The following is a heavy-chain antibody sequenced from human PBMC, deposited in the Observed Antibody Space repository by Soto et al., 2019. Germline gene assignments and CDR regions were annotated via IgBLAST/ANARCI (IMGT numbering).Heavy chain of an antibody. CDR1: GFIFNSYD. J-gene: IGHJ6*03. CDR3: ARERGYCSSTSCYPTPRGRYMDV. D-gene: IGHD2-2*01. V-gene: IGHV3-30-3*01. Sequence: PGGSLRLSCAASGFIFNSYDIHWVRQAPGTGLEWVTVISSDGTNQYYTDSVKGRFTISRDNAKNSLYLQMNSLRAEDTAVYYCARERGYCSSTSCYPTPRGRYMDVWGKGTTVTVSS. CDR2: ISSDGTNQ.